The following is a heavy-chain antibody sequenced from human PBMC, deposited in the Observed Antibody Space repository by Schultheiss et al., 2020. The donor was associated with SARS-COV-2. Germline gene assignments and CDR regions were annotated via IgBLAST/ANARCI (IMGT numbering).Heavy chain of an antibody. D-gene: IGHD6-6*01. CDR2: IYYSGST. CDR1: GDFVTRYY. CDR3: ARENHSSSGSWFDP. Sequence: SETLSLTCTVSGDFVTRYYWSWIRQPPGKGLEWIGYIYYSGSTNYNPSLKSRVTISVDTSKNQFSLKLSSVTAADTAVYYCARENHSSSGSWFDPWGQGTLVTVSS. J-gene: IGHJ5*02. V-gene: IGHV4-59*02.